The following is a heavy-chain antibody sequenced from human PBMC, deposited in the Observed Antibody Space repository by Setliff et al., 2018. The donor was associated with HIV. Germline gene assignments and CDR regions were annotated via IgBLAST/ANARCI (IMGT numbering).Heavy chain of an antibody. D-gene: IGHD2-21*02. CDR3: AGSIVVVTAAPLT. CDR2: IYYSGST. CDR1: GASIGRRSDC. V-gene: IGHV4-39*01. Sequence: SETLSLTCTVSGASIGRRSDCWGWIRQPPGKGLEWIGNIYYSGSTYYNPSLKSRVTISVDTSKNQFSLKLSSVTAADTAVYYCAGSIVVVTAAPLTWGQGTLVTSPQ. J-gene: IGHJ5*02.